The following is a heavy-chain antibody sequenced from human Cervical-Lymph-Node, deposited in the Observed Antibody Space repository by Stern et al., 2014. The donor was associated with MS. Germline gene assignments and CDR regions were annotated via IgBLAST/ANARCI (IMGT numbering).Heavy chain of an antibody. J-gene: IGHJ4*02. Sequence: EVQLVESGGGLVQPGGPLRLSWVASGFTFRNYWMHWVRQGPGKGLVWVAHITRGGTTMTHAYSVKGLFTISRDNAKNTLYLQMNSLRVEDTAVYYCTKDTYGPEDYWGQGTSVTVSS. D-gene: IGHD3-10*01. CDR3: TKDTYGPEDY. CDR2: ITRGGTTM. V-gene: IGHV3-74*03. CDR1: GFTFRNYW.